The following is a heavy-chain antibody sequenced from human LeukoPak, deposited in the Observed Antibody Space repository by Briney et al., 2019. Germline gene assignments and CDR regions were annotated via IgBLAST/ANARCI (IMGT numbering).Heavy chain of an antibody. Sequence: GGSLRLSCSASGFTFSSYAMSWVRQAPGKGLEWVSAISGSGGSTYYADSVKGRFTISRDNSKNTLYLQMNSLRAEDTAVYYCAKDLTVVVIAMDYWGQGTLVTVSS. J-gene: IGHJ4*02. CDR1: GFTFSSYA. V-gene: IGHV3-23*01. CDR2: ISGSGGST. CDR3: AKDLTVVVIAMDY. D-gene: IGHD2-21*01.